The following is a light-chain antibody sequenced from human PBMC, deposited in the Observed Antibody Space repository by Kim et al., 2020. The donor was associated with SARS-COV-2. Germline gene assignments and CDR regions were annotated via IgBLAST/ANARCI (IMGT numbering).Light chain of an antibody. J-gene: IGLJ2*01. Sequence: GQSITVSCTGTSSDVGGYNYVSWYQQHPGKAPKLMIYDVSKRPSGVSNRFSGSKSGNTASLTISGLQAEDEGDYYCSSYTSSSTPLFGGGTQLTVL. V-gene: IGLV2-14*03. CDR3: SSYTSSSTPL. CDR2: DVS. CDR1: SSDVGGYNY.